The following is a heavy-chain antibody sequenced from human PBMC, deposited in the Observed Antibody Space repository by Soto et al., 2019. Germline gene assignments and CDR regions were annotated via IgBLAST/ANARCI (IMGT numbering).Heavy chain of an antibody. J-gene: IGHJ6*03. V-gene: IGHV4-59*08. CDR1: GGAISGHY. D-gene: IGHD3-16*01. CDR2: MYYSGRT. Sequence: QVQLQESGPGLVKPSETLSLSCSVSGGAISGHYWSWVRQAPGKGFEWIGYMYYSGRTNYNLSLKSRVTISVDTSKNHFSLRLTSVTAADTAVYYCARGPYYDLIWNYYYMDVWGKGTTVTVSS. CDR3: ARGPYYDLIWNYYYMDV.